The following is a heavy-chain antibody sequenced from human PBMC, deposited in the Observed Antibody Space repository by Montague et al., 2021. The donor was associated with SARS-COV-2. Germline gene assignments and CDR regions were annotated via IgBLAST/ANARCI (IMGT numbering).Heavy chain of an antibody. CDR3: ARLVSVSGWFYFDD. D-gene: IGHD6-19*01. CDR2: LSSSGSS. V-gene: IGHV4-39*02. Sequence: SETLSLTCIVSGASIARDTYYWSRIRQSPGKGLVGIGSLSSSGSSYHNPSLRSRVTISTDTSKNHFSLKVTSVTATDTAVYFCARLVSVSGWFYFDDWGQGTLVSVSS. CDR1: GASIARDTYY. J-gene: IGHJ4*02.